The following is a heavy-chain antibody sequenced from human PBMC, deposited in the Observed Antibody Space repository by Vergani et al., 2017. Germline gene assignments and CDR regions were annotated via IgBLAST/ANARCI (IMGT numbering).Heavy chain of an antibody. V-gene: IGHV3-21*01. Sequence: EVQLVESGGGLVQPGGSLRLSCAASGFTFSSYSMNWVRQAPGKGLEWASSISSSSSYIYYADSVKGRFTISRDNAKNSLYLQMNSLRAEDTAVYCCARKVVPAAARYWYFDLWGRGTLVTVSS. CDR2: ISSSSSYI. J-gene: IGHJ2*01. CDR3: ARKVVPAAARYWYFDL. CDR1: GFTFSSYS. D-gene: IGHD2-2*01.